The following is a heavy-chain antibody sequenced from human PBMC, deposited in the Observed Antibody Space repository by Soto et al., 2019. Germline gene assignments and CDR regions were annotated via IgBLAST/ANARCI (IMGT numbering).Heavy chain of an antibody. CDR2: ISYDGSNK. CDR1: GFTFSSYG. CDR3: AKEWIY. D-gene: IGHD5-12*01. Sequence: VGSLRLSCAASGFTFSSYGMHWVRQDPGKGLEWVAVISYDGSNKYYADSVKGRFTISRDNSKNTLYLQMNSLRAEDTAVDYCAKEWIYWGQGTLVTVSS. V-gene: IGHV3-30*18. J-gene: IGHJ4*02.